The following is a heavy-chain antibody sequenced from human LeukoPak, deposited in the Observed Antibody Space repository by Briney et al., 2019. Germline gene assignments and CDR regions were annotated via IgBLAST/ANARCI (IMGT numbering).Heavy chain of an antibody. V-gene: IGHV1-18*01. CDR3: AREYYDFWSGYGY. CDR1: GYTFTIYG. Sequence: ASVTVSFKASGYTFTIYGISWVRQAPGQGMEWMGWISPYNGNTNYIQKRQGRVTITTDTSPSTAYLELRSLRSDDTAIYYCAREYYDFWSGYGYWGQGTLVTVSS. J-gene: IGHJ4*02. D-gene: IGHD3-3*01. CDR2: ISPYNGNT.